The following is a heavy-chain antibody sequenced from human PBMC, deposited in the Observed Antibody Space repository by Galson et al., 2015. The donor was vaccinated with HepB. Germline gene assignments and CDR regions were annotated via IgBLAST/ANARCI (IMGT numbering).Heavy chain of an antibody. CDR3: AKGYYYDSSGYYYRPGYLDH. Sequence: SLRLSCAASGLTFRSYAMSWVRQVPGKGLEWVSTITGSGDVTYYADSVKGRFTIFRDNSKNTQSMQMNSPRAEDTAVYFCAKGYYYDSSGYYYRPGYLDHWGRGTLVSVSS. J-gene: IGHJ2*01. D-gene: IGHD3-22*01. V-gene: IGHV3-23*01. CDR2: ITGSGDVT. CDR1: GLTFRSYA.